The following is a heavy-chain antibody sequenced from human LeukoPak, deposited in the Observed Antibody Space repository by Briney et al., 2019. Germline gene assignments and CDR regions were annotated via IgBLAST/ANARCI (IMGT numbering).Heavy chain of an antibody. J-gene: IGHJ4*02. CDR2: ISPSGGST. CDR1: GYTFTSYY. CDR3: ATSSLGYYDSSGVDY. Sequence: ASVKVSCKASGYTFTSYYMHWVRQAPGQGLEWMGIISPSGGSTNYAQKFQGRVTMTRDTSTSTVYMELSSLRSEDTAVYYCATSSLGYYDSSGVDYWGQGTLVTVSS. D-gene: IGHD3-22*01. V-gene: IGHV1-46*01.